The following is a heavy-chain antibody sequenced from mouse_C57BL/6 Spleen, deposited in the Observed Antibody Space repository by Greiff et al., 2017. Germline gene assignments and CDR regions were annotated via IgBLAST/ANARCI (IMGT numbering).Heavy chain of an antibody. V-gene: IGHV1-26*01. Sequence: EVQLQQSGPELVKPGASVKISCKASGYTFTDYYMNWVKQSHGKSLEWIGDINPNNGGTSYNQKFKGKATLTVDKSSSTAYMELRSLTSEDSAVYYCARHKTIYYDYDGYYFDYWGQGTTLTVSS. J-gene: IGHJ2*01. D-gene: IGHD2-4*01. CDR1: GYTFTDYY. CDR3: ARHKTIYYDYDGYYFDY. CDR2: INPNNGGT.